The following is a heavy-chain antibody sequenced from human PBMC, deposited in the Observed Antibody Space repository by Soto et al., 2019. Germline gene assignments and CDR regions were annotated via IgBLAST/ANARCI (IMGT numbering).Heavy chain of an antibody. CDR1: GGSISSYY. D-gene: IGHD2-15*01. CDR2: IYYSGST. Sequence: SETLSLTCTVSGGSISSYYWNWIRQPPGKGLEWIGYIYYSGSTNYNPSLESRVTISVDTSKSQFSLNLSSVTAADTAVYYCARSPANNYYYYMDVWGKGTTVTVSS. J-gene: IGHJ6*03. V-gene: IGHV4-59*01. CDR3: ARSPANNYYYYMDV.